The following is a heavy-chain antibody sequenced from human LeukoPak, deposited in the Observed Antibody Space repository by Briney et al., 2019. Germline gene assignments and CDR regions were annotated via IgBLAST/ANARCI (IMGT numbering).Heavy chain of an antibody. D-gene: IGHD7-27*01. CDR2: IYTSGST. J-gene: IGHJ5*02. CDR1: GGSISSGSYY. Sequence: SETLSLTCTVSGGSISSGSYYWSWVRQPAGKGLEWIGRIYTSGSTNYNPSLKSRVTISVDTSKNQFSLKLSSVTAADTAVYYCARDHGDSEGNWFDPWGQGTLVTVSS. V-gene: IGHV4-61*02. CDR3: ARDHGDSEGNWFDP.